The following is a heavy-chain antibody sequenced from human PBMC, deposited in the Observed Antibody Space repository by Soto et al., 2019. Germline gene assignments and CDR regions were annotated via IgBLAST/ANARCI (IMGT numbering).Heavy chain of an antibody. D-gene: IGHD3-22*01. V-gene: IGHV4-31*03. CDR3: ARDGATRHSSGYYPSWSDP. J-gene: IGHJ5*02. CDR2: IYYSGST. Sequence: QVQLQESGPGLVKPSQTLSLTCTVSGGSVSTGDYYWSWYRQHPGKGLEWIGYIYYSGSTYYNPSLKSRVTISVDTSKNQFSLKLSSVTAAGTAVYYCARDGATRHSSGYYPSWSDPWGQGTLVTVSS. CDR1: GGSVSTGDYY.